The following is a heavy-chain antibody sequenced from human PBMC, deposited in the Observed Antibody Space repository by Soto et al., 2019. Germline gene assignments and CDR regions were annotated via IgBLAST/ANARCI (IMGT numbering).Heavy chain of an antibody. Sequence: QVQLQESGPRLVKPSQTLSLTCTVSGDSISNGRYYWHWIRQHPGKGLEWIGYIYHNGDTYSSPSLQSRVTISVDTSKNPFSPRLNSVTAADPAVYYCARARTYIYGTFGYWCQGTLVRVSS. J-gene: IGHJ4*02. CDR1: GDSISNGRYY. CDR3: ARARTYIYGTFGY. D-gene: IGHD5-18*01. V-gene: IGHV4-31*03. CDR2: IYHNGDT.